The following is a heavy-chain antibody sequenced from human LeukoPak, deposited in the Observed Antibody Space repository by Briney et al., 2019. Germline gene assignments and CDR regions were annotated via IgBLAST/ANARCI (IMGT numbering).Heavy chain of an antibody. CDR2: VYYSGST. Sequence: PSETLSLTCTVSRGSITTYYWSWIRQPAGKGLEWIGNVYYSGSTTYNPSLKSRVSMSVDMSKNQFSLKLRSVTAADTATYYCATDRQEGGSGSYWFDPWGQGPQVTVSS. J-gene: IGHJ5*02. V-gene: IGHV4-59*01. CDR1: RGSITTYY. D-gene: IGHD3-10*01. CDR3: ATDRQEGGSGSYWFDP.